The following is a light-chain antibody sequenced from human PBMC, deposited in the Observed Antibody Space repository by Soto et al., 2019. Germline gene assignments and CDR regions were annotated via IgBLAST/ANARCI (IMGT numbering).Light chain of an antibody. CDR2: GAS. Sequence: EIVITRSPSTLSLSPFERPTLSCMVSQSVSSNLAWFHHRPGQAPRRLIYGASTRASGVPARFSGSGSGTEFTLTISSLQAEDVAVYYCQQCNNWPRTFGRGTKVDIK. V-gene: IGKV3-15*01. CDR3: QQCNNWPRT. CDR1: QSVSSN. J-gene: IGKJ1*01.